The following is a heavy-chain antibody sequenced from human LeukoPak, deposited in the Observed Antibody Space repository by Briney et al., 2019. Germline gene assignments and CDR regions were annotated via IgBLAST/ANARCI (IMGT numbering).Heavy chain of an antibody. CDR1: GFTFSSYS. V-gene: IGHV3-7*01. CDR2: IKQDGSEK. D-gene: IGHD6-13*01. CDR3: ARAPYSSSWYFDY. J-gene: IGHJ4*02. Sequence: GGSLRLSCAASGFTFSSYSMNWVRQAPGKGLEWVANIKQDGSEKYYVDSVKGRFTISRDNAKNSLYLQMNSLRAEDTAVYYCARAPYSSSWYFDYWGQGTLVTVSS.